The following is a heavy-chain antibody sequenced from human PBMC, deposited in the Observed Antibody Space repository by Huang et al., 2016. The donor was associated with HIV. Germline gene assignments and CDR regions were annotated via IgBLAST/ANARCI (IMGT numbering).Heavy chain of an antibody. CDR3: ARDHHDFWRGYRRMYFFDH. CDR1: GGSISTHY. CDR2: IDYSGST. J-gene: IGHJ4*02. Sequence: QVQLQESGPGLVKPSETLSLTCTVSGGSISTHYWGWIRQPPGKGLEWIGRIDYSGSTNYSPSLKSRVTILLDTSKNQFALRVNSGTAADTAIYYCARDHHDFWRGYRRMYFFDHWGQGTLVTVSS. V-gene: IGHV4-59*11. D-gene: IGHD3-3*01.